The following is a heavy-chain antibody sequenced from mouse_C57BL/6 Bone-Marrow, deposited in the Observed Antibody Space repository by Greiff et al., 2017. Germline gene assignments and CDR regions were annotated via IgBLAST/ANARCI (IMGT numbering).Heavy chain of an antibody. CDR2: IDPSDSYT. CDR3: ARIYYFDY. V-gene: IGHV1-50*01. J-gene: IGHJ2*01. Sequence: QVQLQQPGAGLVKPGASVKLSCKASGYTFTSYWMQWVKQRPGQGLEWIGEIDPSDSYTNYNQKFKGKATLTVDTSSSTAYMQLSSLTSEDSAVYYCARIYYFDYWGQGTTLTVSS. CDR1: GYTFTSYW.